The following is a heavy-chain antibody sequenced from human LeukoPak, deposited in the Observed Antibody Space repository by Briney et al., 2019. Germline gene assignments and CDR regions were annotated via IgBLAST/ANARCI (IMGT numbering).Heavy chain of an antibody. Sequence: PSETLSLTCTVSGGSISSYYWSWIRQPPGKGLEWIGYIYYSGSTNYNPSHKSRVTISVDTSKNQFSLKLSSVTAADTAVYYCARDEELRGRFDYWGQGTLVTVSS. J-gene: IGHJ4*02. CDR2: IYYSGST. CDR1: GGSISSYY. V-gene: IGHV4-59*12. CDR3: ARDEELRGRFDY. D-gene: IGHD1-26*01.